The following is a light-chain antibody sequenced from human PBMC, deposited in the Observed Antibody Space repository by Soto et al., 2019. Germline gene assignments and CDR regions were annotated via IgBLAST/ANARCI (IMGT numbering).Light chain of an antibody. CDR1: SGHGSYA. Sequence: QLVLTQSPSASASLGASVKLTCTLSSGHGSYAIAWHQQQPEKGPRYLMKLNSDGSHSKGDGIPDRFSGSSSGAERYLTISSLQSEDEADYYCQTWGTGPLVFGGGTKLTVL. CDR3: QTWGTGPLV. J-gene: IGLJ2*01. V-gene: IGLV4-69*01. CDR2: LNSDGSH.